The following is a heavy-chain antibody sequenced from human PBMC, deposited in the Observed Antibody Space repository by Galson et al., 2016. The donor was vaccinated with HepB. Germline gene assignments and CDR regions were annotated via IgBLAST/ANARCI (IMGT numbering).Heavy chain of an antibody. CDR1: GFRFAAHA. CDR3: AKDRLGYYSGGYPVFDY. Sequence: LRLSCAASGFRFAAHAMHWVRQAPGKGLEWVSGISWNSGRIGYGDSVKGRFTISRDDAKNSLFLQMNSLRADDTALYYCAKDRLGYYSGGYPVFDYWGQGTLVTVSS. CDR2: ISWNSGRI. D-gene: IGHD3-22*01. J-gene: IGHJ4*02. V-gene: IGHV3-9*01.